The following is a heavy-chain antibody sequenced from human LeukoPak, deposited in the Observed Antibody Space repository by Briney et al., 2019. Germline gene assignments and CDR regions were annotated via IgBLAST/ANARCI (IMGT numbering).Heavy chain of an antibody. CDR3: AKVDGGQLEAFDI. CDR2: ISGSGGSST. CDR1: GFTFSYYA. J-gene: IGHJ3*02. Sequence: GGSLRLSCAASGFTFSYYAMSWVRQAPGKGLEWVSAISGSGGSSTYYAGSVKGRFTISRDNSKNTLYLQMNSLRAEDTAVYYCAKVDGGQLEAFDIWGQGTMVTVSS. D-gene: IGHD1-1*01. V-gene: IGHV3-23*01.